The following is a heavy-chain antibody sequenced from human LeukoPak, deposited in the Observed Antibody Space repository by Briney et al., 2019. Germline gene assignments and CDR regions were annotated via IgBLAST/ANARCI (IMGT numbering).Heavy chain of an antibody. J-gene: IGHJ6*03. D-gene: IGHD3-3*01. V-gene: IGHV1-46*01. Sequence: ASVKVSCKASGYTFTSYYMHWVRQAPGQGLEWMGIINPSGGSTSYAQKFQGRVTMTRDTPTSTVYMELSSLRSEDTAVYYCARGAKLRFLEWLLFSYMDVWGKGTTVTVSS. CDR3: ARGAKLRFLEWLLFSYMDV. CDR1: GYTFTSYY. CDR2: INPSGGST.